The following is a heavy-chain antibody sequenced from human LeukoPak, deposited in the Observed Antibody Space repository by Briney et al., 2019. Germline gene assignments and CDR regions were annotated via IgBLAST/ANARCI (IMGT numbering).Heavy chain of an antibody. D-gene: IGHD5-24*01. Sequence: PGGSLRLSCAASGFTFSSYWMSWVRQAPGKGLEWVSVIYSGGSTYYADSVKGRFTISRDNSKNTLYLQMNSLRAEDTAVYYCVRGGGTDGFDYWGQGTLVTVSS. V-gene: IGHV3-53*01. CDR2: IYSGGST. CDR3: VRGGGTDGFDY. CDR1: GFTFSSYW. J-gene: IGHJ4*02.